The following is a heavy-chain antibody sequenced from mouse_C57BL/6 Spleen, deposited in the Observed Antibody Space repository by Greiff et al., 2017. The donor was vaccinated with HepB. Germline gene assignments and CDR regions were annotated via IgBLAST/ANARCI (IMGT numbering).Heavy chain of an antibody. J-gene: IGHJ2*01. Sequence: EVQVVESGGDLVKPGGSLKLSCAASGFTFSSYGMSWVRQTPDKRLEWVATISSGGSYTYYPDSVKGRFTISRDNAKNTLYLQMSSLKSEDTAMYYCARDTTVVDDYFDYWGQGTTLTVSS. CDR3: ARDTTVVDDYFDY. CDR1: GFTFSSYG. D-gene: IGHD1-1*01. CDR2: ISSGGSYT. V-gene: IGHV5-6*01.